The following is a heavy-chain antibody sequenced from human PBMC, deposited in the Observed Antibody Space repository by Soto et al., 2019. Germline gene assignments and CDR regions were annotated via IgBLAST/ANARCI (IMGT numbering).Heavy chain of an antibody. CDR3: ARGGSLWFGELSAYYYGMDV. D-gene: IGHD3-10*01. J-gene: IGHJ6*02. Sequence: ALVKVSCKASGYTFTGCYMHWVRQAPGQGLEWMGWINPNSGGTNYAQKFQGWVTMTRDTSISTAYMELSRLRSDDTAVYYCARGGSLWFGELSAYYYGMDVWGQGTTVTVSS. V-gene: IGHV1-2*04. CDR1: GYTFTGCY. CDR2: INPNSGGT.